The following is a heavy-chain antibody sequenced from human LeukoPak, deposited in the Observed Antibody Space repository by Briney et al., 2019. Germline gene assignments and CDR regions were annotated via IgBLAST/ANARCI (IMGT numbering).Heavy chain of an antibody. Sequence: GASVKVSCEASGYTFTDYYIHWVRQAPGQGLEWMGWINPNSFGTNYAQKFQGRVTMTRDTSISTAYMELSRLRSDDTAIYYCARDSATLPGSYFDYWGQGTLVTVSS. CDR3: ARDSATLPGSYFDY. CDR1: GYTFTDYY. CDR2: INPNSFGT. D-gene: IGHD2-15*01. V-gene: IGHV1-2*02. J-gene: IGHJ4*02.